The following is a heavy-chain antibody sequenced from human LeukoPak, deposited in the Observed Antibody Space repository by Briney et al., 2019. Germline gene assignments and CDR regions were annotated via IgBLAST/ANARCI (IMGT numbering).Heavy chain of an antibody. V-gene: IGHV3-30*02. D-gene: IGHD4-11*01. J-gene: IGHJ5*02. Sequence: PGGSLRLSCAASGFTFTTYGMHWVRQAPGKGLEWVAFIRYDGSNKYYADSVKGRFTISRDNAKNSLYLQMNSLRAEDTAVYYCARIYSNYKLWFDPWGQGTLVTVSS. CDR2: IRYDGSNK. CDR3: ARIYSNYKLWFDP. CDR1: GFTFTTYG.